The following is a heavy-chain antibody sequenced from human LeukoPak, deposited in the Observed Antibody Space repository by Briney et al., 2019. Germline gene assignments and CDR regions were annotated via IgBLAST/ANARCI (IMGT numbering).Heavy chain of an antibody. V-gene: IGHV4-59*01. CDR3: ARGLDRTKDGYKYFDY. Sequence: PSETLSLTCTVSDDSITIYYWSWIRQPPGKGLEWIGYIYYSGSTNYNPSLKSRVTISVDTSKNQFSLKLSSVTAADTAVYYCARGLDRTKDGYKYFDYWGQGTLVTVSS. CDR2: IYYSGST. J-gene: IGHJ4*02. D-gene: IGHD5-24*01. CDR1: DDSITIYY.